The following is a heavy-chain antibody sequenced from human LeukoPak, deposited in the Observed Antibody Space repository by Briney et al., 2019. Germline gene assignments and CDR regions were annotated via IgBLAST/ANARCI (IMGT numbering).Heavy chain of an antibody. CDR1: GFTVSSNY. Sequence: GGSLRLSCAASGFTVSSNYMSWVRQAPGKGLEWVSSISSSSSYIYYADSVKGRFTISRDNAKNSLYLQMNSLRAEDTAVYYCARDIPREYQLLSPSAFDIWGQGTMVTVSS. J-gene: IGHJ3*02. CDR2: ISSSSSYI. D-gene: IGHD2-2*01. CDR3: ARDIPREYQLLSPSAFDI. V-gene: IGHV3-21*01.